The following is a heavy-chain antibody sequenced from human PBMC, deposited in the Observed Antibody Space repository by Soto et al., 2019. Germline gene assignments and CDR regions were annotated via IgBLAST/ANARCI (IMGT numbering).Heavy chain of an antibody. CDR1: VGSVSGGSYC. V-gene: IGHV4-61*01. CDR2: VYNSGST. D-gene: IGHD3-9*01. Sequence: QVQLQESGPGLVKPSETLSLTCTVSVGSVSGGSYCWSWIRQPPGKGLECIGSVYNSGSTTYTPSLKSRVTISVDTSKNQFSLGLSSVTAADTAVYYCARVPLTSYFDLWGRGTLVTVSS. CDR3: ARVPLTSYFDL. J-gene: IGHJ2*01.